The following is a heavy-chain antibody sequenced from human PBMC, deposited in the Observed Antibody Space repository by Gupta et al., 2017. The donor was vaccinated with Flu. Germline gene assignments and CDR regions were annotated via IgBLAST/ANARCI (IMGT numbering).Heavy chain of an antibody. CDR3: AKVSPEIVVVTAIHGGGYFEL. CDR2: ISYDGSNK. CDR1: GFTFRSYA. Sequence: QVQLVESGGGVVQPGRSLRLSCAASGFTFRSYAIHWVRQAPGKGLEWVAVISYDGSNKYYADSVKGRFTISRDNSKNTLYLQMNSLRAEDTAVYYCAKVSPEIVVVTAIHGGGYFELWGRGTLVTVSA. D-gene: IGHD2-21*02. J-gene: IGHJ2*01. V-gene: IGHV3-30*18.